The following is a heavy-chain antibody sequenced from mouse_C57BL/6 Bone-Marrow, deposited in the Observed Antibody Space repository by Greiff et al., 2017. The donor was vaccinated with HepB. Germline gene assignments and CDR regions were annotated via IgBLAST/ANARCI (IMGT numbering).Heavy chain of an antibody. V-gene: IGHV1-69*01. CDR2: IDPSDSYT. CDR1: GYTFTSYW. Sequence: QVQLQQPGAELVMPGASVKLSCKASGYTFTSYWMHWVKQRPGQGLEWIGEIDPSDSYTNYNQKFKGKSTLTVDKSSSTAYMPLSSLTSEDSAVYYCARGGLGPLRRFAYWGQGTLVTVSA. D-gene: IGHD1-1*01. J-gene: IGHJ3*01. CDR3: ARGGLGPLRRFAY.